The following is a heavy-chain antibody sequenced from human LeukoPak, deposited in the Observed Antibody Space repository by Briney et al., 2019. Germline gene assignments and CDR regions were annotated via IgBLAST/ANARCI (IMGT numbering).Heavy chain of an antibody. J-gene: IGHJ4*02. CDR3: ARTYYYVTRGKGD. V-gene: IGHV4-4*02. D-gene: IGHD3-10*02. CDR1: GGSITNTNW. Sequence: SETLSLTCAVSGGSITNTNWWSWVRQPPGKGLEWIGEINHSGSTNYNPSLKSRVTISVDKSKNQFSLKLTSVTAADTAVYYCARTYYYVTRGKGDWSPGTLVTVSS. CDR2: INHSGST.